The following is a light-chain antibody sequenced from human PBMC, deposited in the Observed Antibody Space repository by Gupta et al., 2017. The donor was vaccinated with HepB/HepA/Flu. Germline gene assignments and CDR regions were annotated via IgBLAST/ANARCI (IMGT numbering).Light chain of an antibody. CDR1: QSISSY. Sequence: DIQMTQSPSSLSASVGDRVTITCRASQSISSYLNWYQQKPGKAPELPIYAASTLQTGVPSRFSGSGSGTDFTLTVSSLQPEDFATYYCQETYDTPRTFGGGTKVEIK. CDR3: QETYDTPRT. J-gene: IGKJ4*01. CDR2: AAS. V-gene: IGKV1-39*01.